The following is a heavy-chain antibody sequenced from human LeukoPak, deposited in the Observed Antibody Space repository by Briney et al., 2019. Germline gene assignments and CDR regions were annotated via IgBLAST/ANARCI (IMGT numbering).Heavy chain of an antibody. CDR3: AKDAPGAGGYDI. V-gene: IGHV3-23*01. J-gene: IGHJ3*02. CDR2: ISDRGVIT. CDR1: GFTFSSYA. Sequence: PGGSLRLSCAASGFTFSSYAMSWVRQAPGKGLEWVSTISDRGVITYYADSVKGRFTISRDNSKNTLYLQMNSLRAEDTAVYYCAKDAPGAGGYDIWGQGTMVTVSS. D-gene: IGHD2-8*02.